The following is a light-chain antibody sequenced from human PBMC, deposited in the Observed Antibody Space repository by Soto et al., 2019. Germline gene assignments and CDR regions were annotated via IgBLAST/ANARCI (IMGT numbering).Light chain of an antibody. CDR3: TSWTTSTTMI. CDR1: SSDIGAYNL. CDR2: DVN. J-gene: IGLJ2*01. Sequence: QSVLTQPASVSGCPGQSITISCTGTSSDIGAYNLASWYQQHPGKAPQLMLYDVNIRPSGVSNRFSGSKSGNTASLTISGLQAEDEADYYCTSWTTSTTMIFGGGTQLTVL. V-gene: IGLV2-14*03.